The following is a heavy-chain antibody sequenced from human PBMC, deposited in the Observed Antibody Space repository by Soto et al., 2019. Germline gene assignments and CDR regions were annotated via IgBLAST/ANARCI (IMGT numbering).Heavy chain of an antibody. CDR1: GSAFTTYC. CDR3: ARGRYGDY. V-gene: IGHV1-18*01. Sequence: QVHLVQSGAEVKKPGASVKVSCKGSGSAFTTYCITWVRQAPGQGLEWMGWISAHNGNTNYAQKLQGRVTVTRDTSTSTAYMELRSLRSDDTAVYYCARGRYGDYWGQGALVTVSS. CDR2: ISAHNGNT. J-gene: IGHJ4*02. D-gene: IGHD1-1*01.